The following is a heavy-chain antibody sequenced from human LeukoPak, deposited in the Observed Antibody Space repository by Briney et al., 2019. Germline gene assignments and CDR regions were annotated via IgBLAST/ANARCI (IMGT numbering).Heavy chain of an antibody. CDR1: GFTFSSYS. CDR3: ASAEGSSWYFDY. Sequence: GGSLRLSCAASGFTFSSYSMNWVRQAPGKGLEWVSYISSSSSYIYYADSVKGRSTISRDNAENSLYLQMNSLRAEDTAVYYCASAEGSSWYFDYWGQGTLVTVSS. D-gene: IGHD6-13*01. J-gene: IGHJ4*02. V-gene: IGHV3-21*01. CDR2: ISSSSSYI.